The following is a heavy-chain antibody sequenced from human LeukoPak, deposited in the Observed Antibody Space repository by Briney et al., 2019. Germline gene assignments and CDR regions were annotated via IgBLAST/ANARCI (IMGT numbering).Heavy chain of an antibody. CDR1: GYSFTNYW. D-gene: IGHD5-18*01. Sequence: GESLKISCKGSGYSFTNYWIAWVRQMPGKGLEWMGIIYPGDSGTRYSPSFQGQVTISADKSISTAYLQWNSLKASDTAMYYCARRHKRGAYSYGVDYWGQGTLVTVSS. V-gene: IGHV5-51*01. J-gene: IGHJ4*02. CDR2: IYPGDSGT. CDR3: ARRHKRGAYSYGVDY.